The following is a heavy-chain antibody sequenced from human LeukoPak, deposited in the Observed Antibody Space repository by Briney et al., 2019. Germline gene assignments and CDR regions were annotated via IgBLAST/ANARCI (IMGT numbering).Heavy chain of an antibody. CDR3: AIVGVTGYGGSYNWFDP. CDR2: IYQDGREK. V-gene: IGHV3-7*03. J-gene: IGHJ5*02. CDR1: GFTFSSYW. Sequence: GGSLRLSCAASGFTFSSYWMSWVRQAPGKGLEWVADIYQDGREKYYVASVSGRFTISKDDAKNSLYLQMNSLRAEDMALYYCAIVGVTGYGGSYNWFDPWGQGTLVTVSS. D-gene: IGHD3-9*01.